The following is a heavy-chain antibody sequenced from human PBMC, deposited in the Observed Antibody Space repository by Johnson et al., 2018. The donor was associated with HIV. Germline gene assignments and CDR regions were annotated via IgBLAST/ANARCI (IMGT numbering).Heavy chain of an antibody. J-gene: IGHJ3*01. CDR2: ISYDGSNK. CDR1: GFTFSSYA. Sequence: QVQLVESVGGVVQPGRSLRLSCAASGFTFSSYAMHWVRQAPGKGLEWVAVISYDGSNKYYADSVKGRFTISRDNSKNTLYLQMNSLRAEDTAVYYCARDEVAGSFDVWGQGTVVTVSS. V-gene: IGHV3-30-3*01. CDR3: ARDEVAGSFDV.